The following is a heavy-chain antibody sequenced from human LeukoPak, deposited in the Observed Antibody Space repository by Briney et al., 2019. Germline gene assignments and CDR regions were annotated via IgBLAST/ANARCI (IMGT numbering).Heavy chain of an antibody. CDR2: INPNSGGT. J-gene: IGHJ5*02. D-gene: IGHD2-2*01. Sequence: ASVKVSCKASGYTFTGYYMHWVRQAPGQGLEWMGWINPNSGGTNYARKFQGRVTMTRDTSISTAYMELSRLRSDDTAVYYCARGYCSSTSCYFWFDPWGQGTLVTVSS. CDR3: ARGYCSSTSCYFWFDP. V-gene: IGHV1-2*02. CDR1: GYTFTGYY.